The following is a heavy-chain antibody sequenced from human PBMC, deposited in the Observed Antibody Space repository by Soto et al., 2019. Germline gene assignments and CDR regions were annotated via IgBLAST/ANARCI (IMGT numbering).Heavy chain of an antibody. Sequence: EVRLLESGGGSVQPGGSLRLSCAASGFTFSSFAMNWVRQAPGKGLEWVSGISGGAGSTYYADSVEGRFTISRDNSKNTLFLQMHSLRAEDTAVYYCAKVLVTVISRGALDIWGQGTMVTVSS. V-gene: IGHV3-23*01. J-gene: IGHJ3*02. CDR2: ISGGAGST. CDR3: AKVLVTVISRGALDI. CDR1: GFTFSSFA. D-gene: IGHD2-21*02.